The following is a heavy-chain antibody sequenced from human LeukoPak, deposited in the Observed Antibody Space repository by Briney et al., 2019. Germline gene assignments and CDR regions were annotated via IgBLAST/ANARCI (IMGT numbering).Heavy chain of an antibody. CDR2: ISWNGGSL. D-gene: IGHD4-23*01. CDR1: GFTFDDYA. CDR3: AREEGRGATVVMGHFDY. Sequence: GGSLRLSCAASGFTFDDYAMHWVRQAPGKGLEWVSGISWNGGSLGYADSVKGRFTISRDNTKNSLYLRMNSLRAEDTAVYYCAREEGRGATVVMGHFDYWGQGTLVTVSS. J-gene: IGHJ4*02. V-gene: IGHV3-9*01.